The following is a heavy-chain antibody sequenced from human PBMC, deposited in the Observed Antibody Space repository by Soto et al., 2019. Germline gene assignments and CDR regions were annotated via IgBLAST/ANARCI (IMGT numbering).Heavy chain of an antibody. J-gene: IGHJ6*02. D-gene: IGHD3-22*01. CDR3: AQDSSGQHPSYYYYGRDV. V-gene: IGHV3-30-3*01. CDR2: ISYDGSNK. Sequence: QVQLVESGGGVVQPGRSLRLSCAASGFTFSSYAMHWVRQAPGKGLEWVAVISYDGSNKYYADSVKGRFTISRDNSKNPLYLQMNSLSAEDTAVYYCAQDSSGQHPSYYYYGRDVWGQGTTVTVSS. CDR1: GFTFSSYA.